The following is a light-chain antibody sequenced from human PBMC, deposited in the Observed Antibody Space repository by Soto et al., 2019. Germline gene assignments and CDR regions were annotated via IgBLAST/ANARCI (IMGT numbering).Light chain of an antibody. CDR2: VNN. V-gene: IGLV1-40*01. Sequence: QSVLTQPPSVSGAPGQRVTISCTGSSSNIGAGYGVHWYQQLPGTAPKLLIYVNNNRPSGVPDRFSGSKSGTSASLAITGLQAEDEADYYCHSYDSSLRAYVFGTGTKLTVL. J-gene: IGLJ1*01. CDR3: HSYDSSLRAYV. CDR1: SSNIGAGYG.